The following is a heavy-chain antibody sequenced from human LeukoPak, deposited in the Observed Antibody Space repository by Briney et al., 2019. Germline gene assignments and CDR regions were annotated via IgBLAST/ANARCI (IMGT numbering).Heavy chain of an antibody. J-gene: IGHJ3*02. D-gene: IGHD3-22*01. Sequence: ASVKVSCKASGYTFTSYGISWVRQAPGQGLEWMGWISAYNGNTNHAQKLQGRVTMTTDTSTSTAYMELRSLRSDDTAVYYCARVQGYYDSSGSKGAFDIWGQGTMVTVSS. V-gene: IGHV1-18*01. CDR3: ARVQGYYDSSGSKGAFDI. CDR1: GYTFTSYG. CDR2: ISAYNGNT.